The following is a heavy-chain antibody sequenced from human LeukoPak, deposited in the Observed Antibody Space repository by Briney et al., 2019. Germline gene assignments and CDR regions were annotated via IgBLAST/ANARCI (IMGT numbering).Heavy chain of an antibody. CDR2: ISAYNGNP. Sequence: ASVKVSCKASGYTFTSYGISWVRQATGQGLEWMGWISAYNGNPNYAQKLQGRVTMTTDTSTSTAYMELRSLRSADTAVYYCARRLGYCSGGSCYGRDWEINWFDPWGQGTLVTVSS. D-gene: IGHD2-15*01. V-gene: IGHV1-18*04. J-gene: IGHJ5*02. CDR1: GYTFTSYG. CDR3: ARRLGYCSGGSCYGRDWEINWFDP.